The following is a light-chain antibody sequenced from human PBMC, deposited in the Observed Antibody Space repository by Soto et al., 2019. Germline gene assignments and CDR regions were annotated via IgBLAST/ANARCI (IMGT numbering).Light chain of an antibody. Sequence: QSALTQPASVSGSPGLSTTVSCTGTSSDVGGYNYVSWYQQHPGKAPKLLIYEVTNRPSGVSNRFSGSKSGNTASLNISGLQAEDEADYYCSSYTSRSTLIFGTGTKVTVL. CDR2: EVT. CDR3: SSYTSRSTLI. CDR1: SSDVGGYNY. J-gene: IGLJ1*01. V-gene: IGLV2-14*01.